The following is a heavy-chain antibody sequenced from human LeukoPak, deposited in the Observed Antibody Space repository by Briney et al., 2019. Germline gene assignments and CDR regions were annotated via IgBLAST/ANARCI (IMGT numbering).Heavy chain of an antibody. V-gene: IGHV3-30*02. CDR3: AKDLFQRAVGWFDP. CDR2: IRYDGSNK. CDR1: GFTFSNYG. Sequence: QPGGSLRLSCAASGFTFSNYGMHWVRQARGKWLEWVAFIRYDGSNKYYADSVKGRFTISRDNSKNTLYLQMNSLRAEDTAVYYCAKDLFQRAVGWFDPWGQGTLVTVSS. J-gene: IGHJ5*02. D-gene: IGHD1-1*01.